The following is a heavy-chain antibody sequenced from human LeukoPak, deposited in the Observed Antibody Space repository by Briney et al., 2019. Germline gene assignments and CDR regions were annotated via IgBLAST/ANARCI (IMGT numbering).Heavy chain of an antibody. CDR3: ARVPGAGTYYYYGMDV. V-gene: IGHV4-59*01. CDR2: IYYSGST. J-gene: IGHJ6*02. CDR1: GGSISSYY. D-gene: IGHD6-13*01. Sequence: SETLSLTCTVSGGSISSYYWSWIRQPPGKGLEWIGYIYYSGSTNYNPSLKSRVTISVDASKNQFSRKLRSVTAADTAVYYCARVPGAGTYYYYGMDVWRQGTTVTVSS.